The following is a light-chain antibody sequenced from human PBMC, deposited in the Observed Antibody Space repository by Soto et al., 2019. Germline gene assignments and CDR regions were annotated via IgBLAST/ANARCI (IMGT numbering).Light chain of an antibody. J-gene: IGKJ5*01. CDR3: QQRSNWKVT. V-gene: IGKV3D-11*02. CDR1: PSVTNF. CDR2: GAF. Sequence: EIVFTQSPATLSLSPGERATLSCRASPSVTNFLAWYQQTPGQAPRILIYGAFNRATGIPARFSGSGAGTEFTLTISSLEPEDFAVYYCQQRSNWKVTFGQGTRLEIK.